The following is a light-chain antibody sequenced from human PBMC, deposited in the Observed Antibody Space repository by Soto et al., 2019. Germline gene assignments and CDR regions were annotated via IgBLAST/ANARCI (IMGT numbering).Light chain of an antibody. CDR3: SSYTSSSTLYV. V-gene: IGLV2-14*01. CDR2: DVS. CDR1: SSDVGGYNY. Sequence: QSALTQPASVSGSPGQSITISCTGTSSDVGGYNYVSWYQQHPGKAPKLMIYDVSNRPSGVSNRFSGSKSVNTASLTISWLQAEDEADYYCSSYTSSSTLYVFGTGTKLTVL. J-gene: IGLJ1*01.